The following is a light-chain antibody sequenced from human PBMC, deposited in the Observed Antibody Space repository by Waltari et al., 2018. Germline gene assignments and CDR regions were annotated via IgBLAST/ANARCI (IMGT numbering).Light chain of an antibody. V-gene: IGKV1-13*02. CDR2: YAN. CDR1: QGISSY. J-gene: IGKJ2*03. Sequence: IQMSQSPSSLSASVGNRVTITCRTSQGISSYLNWYQQKPGKAPKLLIYYANSLASGVPSRFSGSGSGTEFTLTISSLQPEDFATYYCQQGNSYPYSFGQGTKVEIK. CDR3: QQGNSYPYS.